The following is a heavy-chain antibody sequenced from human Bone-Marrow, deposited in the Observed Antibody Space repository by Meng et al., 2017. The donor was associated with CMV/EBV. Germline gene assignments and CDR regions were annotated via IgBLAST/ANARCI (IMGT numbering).Heavy chain of an antibody. Sequence: ASVKVSCKASGYSFTGYYIYWVRQAPRHGLEWMGWINPNSGVTDYAQKFQGRVTMTRDTSISTTYMELSRLRSDDTAVYYCARGYCSSTSCYSNKANDYWGQGTLVTVSS. CDR2: INPNSGVT. J-gene: IGHJ4*02. V-gene: IGHV1-2*02. D-gene: IGHD2-2*01. CDR3: ARGYCSSTSCYSNKANDY. CDR1: GYSFTGYY.